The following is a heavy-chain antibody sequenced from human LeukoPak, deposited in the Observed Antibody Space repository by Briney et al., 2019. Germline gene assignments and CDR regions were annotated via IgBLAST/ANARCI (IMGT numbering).Heavy chain of an antibody. D-gene: IGHD3-10*01. CDR1: GFTFSSYA. J-gene: IGHJ4*02. CDR3: ARDQGRSGSYYPFDY. CDR2: ISGSGGST. Sequence: GGSLRLSCAASGFTFSSYAMSWVRQAPGKGPEWVSAISGSGGSTYYADSVKGRFTISRDNSKNTLYLQMNSLRAEDTAVYYCARDQGRSGSYYPFDYWGQGTLVTVSS. V-gene: IGHV3-23*01.